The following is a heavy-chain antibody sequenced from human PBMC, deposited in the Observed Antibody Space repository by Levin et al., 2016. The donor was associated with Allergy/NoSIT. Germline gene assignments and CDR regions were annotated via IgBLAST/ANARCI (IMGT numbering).Heavy chain of an antibody. Sequence: WIRQPPGKGLEWIGYIYYSGSTYYNPSLKSRVTISVDTSKNQFSLKLSSVTAADTAVYYCARWAVRGVIITGDFDYWGQGTLVTVSS. D-gene: IGHD3-10*01. J-gene: IGHJ4*02. CDR3: ARWAVRGVIITGDFDY. CDR2: IYYSGST. V-gene: IGHV4-31*02.